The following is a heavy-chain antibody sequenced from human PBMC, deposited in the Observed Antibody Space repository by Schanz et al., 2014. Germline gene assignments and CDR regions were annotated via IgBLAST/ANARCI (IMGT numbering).Heavy chain of an antibody. Sequence: EVQLVESGGGLVQPGRSLSLSCAASGFTFDDYAMHLVRPAPGKGLEWVSGISWNSGSIGYADSVKGRFTISRDDAKNSLYLQMNSLRAEDTALYYCAKDRQNRVNRVGYYYGMDVWGQGTTVTVSS. CDR3: AKDRQNRVNRVGYYYGMDV. D-gene: IGHD3-16*01. CDR1: GFTFDDYA. V-gene: IGHV3-9*01. CDR2: ISWNSGSI. J-gene: IGHJ6*02.